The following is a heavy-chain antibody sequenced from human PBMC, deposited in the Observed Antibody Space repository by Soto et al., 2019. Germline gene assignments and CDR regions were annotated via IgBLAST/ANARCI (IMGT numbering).Heavy chain of an antibody. CDR3: ARATSYYDSSGYSDRVLDY. CDR1: GGSMSSGGYY. CDR2: IYYSGNT. D-gene: IGHD3-22*01. V-gene: IGHV4-31*03. J-gene: IGHJ4*02. Sequence: QVQLQESGPGLVKPSQTLSLTCTVSGGSMSSGGYYWSWIRQHPGKGLEWIGYIYYSGNTYDNPSLKGRVTISEDTAKTPFSLMLSSVTAAETAVYYCARATSYYDSSGYSDRVLDYWGQGTLVTVSS.